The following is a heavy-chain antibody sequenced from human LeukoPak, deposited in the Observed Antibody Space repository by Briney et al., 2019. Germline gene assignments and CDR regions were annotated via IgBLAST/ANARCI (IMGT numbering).Heavy chain of an antibody. CDR2: ISSNGDNT. V-gene: IGHV3-64D*06. Sequence: GGSLRLSCSVSGLTFSTYVMHWVRQAPGKGLEYVSAISSNGDNTYYADSVKGRFTISRDNSKNTLYLQMSSLRADDTAVYYCVRGTGYWGQGTLVTVSS. J-gene: IGHJ4*02. CDR1: GLTFSTYV. CDR3: VRGTGY.